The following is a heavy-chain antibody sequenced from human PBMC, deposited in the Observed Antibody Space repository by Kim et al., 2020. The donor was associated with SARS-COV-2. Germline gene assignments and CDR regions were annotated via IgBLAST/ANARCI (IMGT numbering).Heavy chain of an antibody. Sequence: PSLKIRVTISVDTSKNQFSLKLSSVTAADTAVYYCARARITMIVVVTHFDYWGQGTLVTVSS. CDR3: ARARITMIVVVTHFDY. J-gene: IGHJ4*02. D-gene: IGHD3-22*01. V-gene: IGHV4-31*02.